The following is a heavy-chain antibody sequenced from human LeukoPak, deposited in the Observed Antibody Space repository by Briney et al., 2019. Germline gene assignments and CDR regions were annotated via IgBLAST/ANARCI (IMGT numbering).Heavy chain of an antibody. J-gene: IGHJ4*02. CDR3: ARDSRGVFDS. CDR1: GGSISSGAYY. V-gene: IGHV4-31*03. Sequence: SETLSLTCTVSGGSISSGAYYWTWIRQHPVKGLEWIGYVYYSGNIHYNPSPKGRVTISLDTSKDQFSLKLTSVTVADTAVYYCARDSRGVFDSWGQGSLVTVSS. CDR2: VYYSGNI.